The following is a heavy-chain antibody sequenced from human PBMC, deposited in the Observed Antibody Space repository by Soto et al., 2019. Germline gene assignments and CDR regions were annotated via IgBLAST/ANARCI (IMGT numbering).Heavy chain of an antibody. J-gene: IGHJ6*03. V-gene: IGHV4-59*08. CDR3: ARLSAGGSGSYTPTYYYYYYLDV. CDR2: IYYSGST. CDR1: GGSISSYY. D-gene: IGHD3-10*01. Sequence: SETLSLTCTVSGGSISSYYWSWIRQPPGKGLEWIGYIYYSGSTNYNPSPNSRVTISVDTSKNQFTLKLSSVTAADTAVYYCARLSAGGSGSYTPTYYYYYYLDVWGKGTTVTVSS.